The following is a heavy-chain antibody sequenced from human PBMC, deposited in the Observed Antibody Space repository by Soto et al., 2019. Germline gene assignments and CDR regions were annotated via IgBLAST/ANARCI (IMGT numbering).Heavy chain of an antibody. CDR3: ARSDYYDSSGYYYVVNAFDI. CDR2: ISAYNGNT. J-gene: IGHJ3*02. Sequence: ASVKVSCKASGYTFTSYGISWVRQAPGQGLEWMGWISAYNGNTNYAQKLQGRVTMTTDTSTSTAYMELRSLRSDDTAVYYCARSDYYDSSGYYYVVNAFDIWGQGTMVTVS. D-gene: IGHD3-22*01. CDR1: GYTFTSYG. V-gene: IGHV1-18*04.